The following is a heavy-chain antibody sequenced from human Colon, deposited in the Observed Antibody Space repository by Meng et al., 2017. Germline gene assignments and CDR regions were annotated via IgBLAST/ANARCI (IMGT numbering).Heavy chain of an antibody. Sequence: QVQLQESGPGLVKPSQTLSLTWSVSGGSNISGGYYWSWIRQHPQKGLEWIGYISNSGSAYYNPSLKSRVSISVDTSKNQFSLKMDTVTAADTALYYCARAGLHSYYFDFWGQGTLVTVSS. CDR1: GGSNISGGYY. D-gene: IGHD2-21*01. CDR2: ISNSGSA. CDR3: ARAGLHSYYFDF. V-gene: IGHV4-31*02. J-gene: IGHJ4*02.